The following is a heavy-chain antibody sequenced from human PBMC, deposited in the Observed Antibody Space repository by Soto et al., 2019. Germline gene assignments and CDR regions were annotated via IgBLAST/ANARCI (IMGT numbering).Heavy chain of an antibody. D-gene: IGHD1-26*01. CDR3: ARETSGSYYRGNAFDI. J-gene: IGHJ3*02. CDR1: GFTFSSYS. CDR2: ISSSSSTI. Sequence: PGGSLRLSCAASGFTFSSYSMNWVRQAPGKGLEWVSYISSSSSTIYYADSVKGRFTISRDNAKNSLYLQMNSLRAEDTAVYYCARETSGSYYRGNAFDIWAQGTMVTVSS. V-gene: IGHV3-48*01.